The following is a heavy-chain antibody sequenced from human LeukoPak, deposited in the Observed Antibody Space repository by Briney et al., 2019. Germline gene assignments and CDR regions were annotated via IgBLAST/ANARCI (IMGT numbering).Heavy chain of an antibody. V-gene: IGHV3-7*01. D-gene: IGHD2-8*01. CDR3: ASFSGYAGFSAHFDY. Sequence: GGSLRLSCAASGFTFNSYWMSWVRQAPGKGLEWVANIKQDGSEKYYVDSVRGRFTISRDNAKNSLYLQMNSLRAEDTAVYYCASFSGYAGFSAHFDYWGQGTLVTVSS. CDR2: IKQDGSEK. CDR1: GFTFNSYW. J-gene: IGHJ4*02.